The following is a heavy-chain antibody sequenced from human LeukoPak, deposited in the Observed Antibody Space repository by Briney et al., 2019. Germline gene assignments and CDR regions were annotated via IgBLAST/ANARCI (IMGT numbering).Heavy chain of an antibody. Sequence: PGGSLRLSCAASGFTFSSHGMNWVRQAPGKGLEWVSGISPNGVITYYADSVKGRFTISRDNSKNTLYLQMNSLRAEDTAVYYCAKDGSPTFNYDILTGYYNYWGQGTLVTVSS. J-gene: IGHJ4*02. V-gene: IGHV3-23*01. CDR1: GFTFSSHG. CDR2: ISPNGVIT. CDR3: AKDGSPTFNYDILTGYYNY. D-gene: IGHD3-9*01.